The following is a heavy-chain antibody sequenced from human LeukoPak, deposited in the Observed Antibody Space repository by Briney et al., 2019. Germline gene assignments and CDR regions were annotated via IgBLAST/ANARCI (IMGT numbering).Heavy chain of an antibody. CDR2: IYYTRST. D-gene: IGHD3-22*01. CDR1: GGSISSSSYY. V-gene: IGHV4-39*01. J-gene: IGHJ2*01. Sequence: SETLSLTCTVSGGSISSSSYYWGWIRQPPGKGLEWIGSIYYTRSTYYNPSLKSRVTISVDTSKNQFSLKLTSVIAADTAVYYCARGVTMIVVVIHDWYFDLWGRGTLVTVSS. CDR3: ARGVTMIVVVIHDWYFDL.